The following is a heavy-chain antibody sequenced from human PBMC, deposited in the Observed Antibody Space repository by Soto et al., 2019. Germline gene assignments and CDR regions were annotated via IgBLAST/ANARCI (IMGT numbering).Heavy chain of an antibody. CDR1: GFTFSTYA. CDR3: AGTLCTSCHIDY. D-gene: IGHD2-2*01. V-gene: IGHV3-30-3*01. Sequence: QVQLVESGGGVVQPGRSLRLSCAASGFTFSTYAMHWVRQGPGKGLEWVAVISNDGNNKYYADSVKGRSTISRDNSKNSLYLEMNSLRVEDTAVYYCAGTLCTSCHIDYWGQGTLVTVSS. CDR2: ISNDGNNK. J-gene: IGHJ4*02.